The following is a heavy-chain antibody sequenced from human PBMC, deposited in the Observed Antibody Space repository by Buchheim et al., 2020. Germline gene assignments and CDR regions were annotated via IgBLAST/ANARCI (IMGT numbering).Heavy chain of an antibody. V-gene: IGHV4-4*02. Sequence: QVQLQESGPGLVKPSGTLSLTCDVSGDSMSSHDWWSWARQPPGKGLEWIGEIHHGGSTNYSPSLKGRVTISVDKSKNHFSPKLSSVTAADTAVYYCARNGYYNMDVWGQGTT. D-gene: IGHD2-8*01. CDR2: IHHGGST. CDR1: GDSMSSHDW. CDR3: ARNGYYNMDV. J-gene: IGHJ6*02.